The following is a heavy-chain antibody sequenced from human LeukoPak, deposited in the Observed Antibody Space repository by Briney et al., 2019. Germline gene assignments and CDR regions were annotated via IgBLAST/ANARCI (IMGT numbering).Heavy chain of an antibody. V-gene: IGHV4-59*01. CDR3: ARGRARYGDFQY. J-gene: IGHJ4*02. Sequence: GSLRLSCSASGFTFSSYAMHWVRQAPGKGLEWIGYIYYSGSTSYNPSLESRVTISVDTSKNQFSLKMSSVTAAETAVYYCARGRARYGDFQYWGQGILVTVSS. D-gene: IGHD4-17*01. CDR1: GFTFSSYA. CDR2: IYYSGST.